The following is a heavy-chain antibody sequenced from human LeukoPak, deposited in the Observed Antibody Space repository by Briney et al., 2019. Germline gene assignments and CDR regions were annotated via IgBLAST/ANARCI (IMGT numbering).Heavy chain of an antibody. V-gene: IGHV3-48*01. J-gene: IGHJ6*02. CDR2: ISSGSSII. D-gene: IGHD3-3*01. CDR3: AKSGRYYYYGMDV. CDR1: GFTFSSYN. Sequence: GGSLRLSCAASGFTFSSYNMNWVRQAPGKGLEWVSYISSGSSIIYYADSVKGRFTTSRDNGKSSLYLQMNSLRAEDTAVYYCAKSGRYYYYGMDVWGQGTTVTVSS.